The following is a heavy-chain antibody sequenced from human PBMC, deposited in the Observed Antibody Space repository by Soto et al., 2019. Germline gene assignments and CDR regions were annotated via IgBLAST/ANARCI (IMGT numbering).Heavy chain of an antibody. CDR3: ARGRSHTYTAMAPRFDY. CDR1: GGSFSGYY. CDR2: INHSGST. Sequence: PSETLSLTCVVYGGSFSGYYWSWIRQPPGKGLEWIGEINHSGSTNYNPSLKSRVTISVDTSKNQFSLKLSSVTAADTAVYYCARGRSHTYTAMAPRFDYYGQGTLVTVSS. J-gene: IGHJ4*02. D-gene: IGHD5-18*01. V-gene: IGHV4-34*01.